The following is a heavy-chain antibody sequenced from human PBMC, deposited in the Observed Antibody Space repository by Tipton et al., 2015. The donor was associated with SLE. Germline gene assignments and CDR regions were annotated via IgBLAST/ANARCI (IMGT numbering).Heavy chain of an antibody. CDR2: IGYDGSRQ. D-gene: IGHD2-21*01. CDR3: ARGGGGGYEAY. Sequence: SGATFTTFGMHWVRQAPGKGLEWVAFIGYDGSRQYYADSVKGRLTISRDNSKTTLYLEMDSLRPEDTAMYYCARGGGGGYEAYWGQGTLVTVSS. V-gene: IGHV3-30*02. J-gene: IGHJ4*02. CDR1: GATFTTFG.